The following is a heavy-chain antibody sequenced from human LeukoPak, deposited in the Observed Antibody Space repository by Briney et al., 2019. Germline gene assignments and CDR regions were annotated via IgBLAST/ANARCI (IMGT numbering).Heavy chain of an antibody. Sequence: SETLSLTCTVSGGSISPYYWSWIRQPPGKGLEWIGYIYYSGSTNYNPSLKSRVTISVDTSKNQFSLKLSSVTAADTAVYYCARMYSSNFYYYYYYMDVWGKGTTVTVSS. CDR3: ARMYSSNFYYYYYYMDV. J-gene: IGHJ6*03. CDR1: GGSISPYY. CDR2: IYYSGST. D-gene: IGHD6-13*01. V-gene: IGHV4-59*01.